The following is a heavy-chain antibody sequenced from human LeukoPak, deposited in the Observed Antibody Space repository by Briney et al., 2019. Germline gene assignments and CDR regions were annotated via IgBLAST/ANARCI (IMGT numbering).Heavy chain of an antibody. CDR1: GCTFTNYG. CDR3: ARDACGGGGCYFDY. D-gene: IGHD2-15*01. V-gene: IGHV1-18*04. Sequence: ASVKVSCKASGCTFTNYGINWVRQAPGQGLEWMGWISVYNGNTNYAQKFQGRVTMTADTSTSTAYMELRSLRSDGTAVYCCARDACGGGGCYFDYWGQGSLVTVSS. CDR2: ISVYNGNT. J-gene: IGHJ4*02.